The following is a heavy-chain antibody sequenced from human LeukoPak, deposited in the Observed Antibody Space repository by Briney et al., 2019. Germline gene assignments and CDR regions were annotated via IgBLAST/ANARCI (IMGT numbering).Heavy chain of an antibody. D-gene: IGHD1-26*01. CDR3: ARSSSVSGSYCGY. J-gene: IGHJ4*02. V-gene: IGHV1-69*04. CDR1: GGTFSSYA. Sequence: ASVNVSCKASGGTFSSYAISWVRQAPGQGLEWVGRIIPILGIANYAQKFQGRVTITADKSTSTAYMELSSLRSEDTAVYYCARSSSVSGSYCGYWGQGTLVTVSS. CDR2: IIPILGIA.